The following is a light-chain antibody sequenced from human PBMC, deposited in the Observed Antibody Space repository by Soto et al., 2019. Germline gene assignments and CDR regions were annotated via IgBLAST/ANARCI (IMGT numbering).Light chain of an antibody. CDR2: GAS. Sequence: EIVLTQSPATLSLSPGERATLSCRASQSVSSNLAWYQQKPGQAPRLLMYGASNRATGIPARFSGSGSGTEFTLTISSLQSEDFAVYYCQQYNNWPFTFGQGTRLEIK. V-gene: IGKV3-15*01. CDR1: QSVSSN. J-gene: IGKJ5*01. CDR3: QQYNNWPFT.